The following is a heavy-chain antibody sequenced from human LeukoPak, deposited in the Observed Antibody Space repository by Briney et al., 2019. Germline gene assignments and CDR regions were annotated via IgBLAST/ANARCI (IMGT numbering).Heavy chain of an antibody. CDR2: IYSGGST. CDR1: GLTVSSNY. Sequence: GGALRLFSAASGLTVSSNYMSWGGRAPGKGVEWGSVIYSGGSTYYADSVKGRFTISRDNSKNTLYLQMHGLRAEDTAVYYCARDSGYFFFDYWGQGTRVTVSS. V-gene: IGHV3-53*01. J-gene: IGHJ4*02. CDR3: ARDSGYFFFDY. D-gene: IGHD6-13*01.